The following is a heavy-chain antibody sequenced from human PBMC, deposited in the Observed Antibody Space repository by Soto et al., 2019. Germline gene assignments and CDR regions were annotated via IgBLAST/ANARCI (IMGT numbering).Heavy chain of an antibody. CDR2: IKSKTDGGTT. D-gene: IGHD2-2*01. J-gene: IGHJ6*02. CDR1: GFTFSNAW. CDR3: TTAGYCSSTSCPYYYSMDV. V-gene: IGHV3-15*01. Sequence: GGSLRLSCAASGFTFSNAWMSWVRQAPGKGLEWVGRIKSKTDGGTTDYAAPVKGRFTISRDDSKNTLYLQMNSLKTEDTAVYYCTTAGYCSSTSCPYYYSMDVWGQGTTVTVSS.